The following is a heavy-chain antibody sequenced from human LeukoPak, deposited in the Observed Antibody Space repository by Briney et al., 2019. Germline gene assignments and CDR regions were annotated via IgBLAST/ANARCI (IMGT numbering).Heavy chain of an antibody. V-gene: IGHV3-23*01. Sequence: PGGSLRLSCAASGFTFSSYAMSWVRQAPGKGLEWVSAISGSGGSTYYADSVKGRFTISRDNSKNTLYLQMNSLRAEDTAVYYCAKGGSGLLFGGGIDYWGQGTLVTVSS. CDR3: AKGGSGLLFGGGIDY. CDR2: ISGSGGST. CDR1: GFTFSSYA. D-gene: IGHD2-21*02. J-gene: IGHJ4*02.